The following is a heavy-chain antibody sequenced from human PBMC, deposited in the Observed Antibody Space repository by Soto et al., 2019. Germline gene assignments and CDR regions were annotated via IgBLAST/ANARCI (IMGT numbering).Heavy chain of an antibody. V-gene: IGHV3-23*01. D-gene: IGHD2-2*01. CDR1: GFTFSSYA. CDR3: AKDPRYCSSTSCYYYYYGMDV. CDR2: ISGSGGST. J-gene: IGHJ6*02. Sequence: GGSLRLSCAASGFTFSSYAMSWVRQAPGKGLEWVSAISGSGGSTYYADSVKGRFTISRDNSKNTLYLQMNSLRAEDTAVYYCAKDPRYCSSTSCYYYYYGMDVWGQGTTVTVSS.